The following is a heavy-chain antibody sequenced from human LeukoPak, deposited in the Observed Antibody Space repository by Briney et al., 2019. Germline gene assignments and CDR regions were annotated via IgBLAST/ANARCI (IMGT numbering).Heavy chain of an antibody. Sequence: GASVKLSCKASGYTFTGYYMHWVRQAPGQGLEWMGWINPNSGGTNYAQKFQGRVTMTRDTSISTAYMELSRLRSDDTAVYYCARNRKFPRGYYSVDYYYGMDVWGQGTTVTVSS. V-gene: IGHV1-2*02. CDR3: ARNRKFPRGYYSVDYYYGMDV. CDR2: INPNSGGT. CDR1: GYTFTGYY. D-gene: IGHD3-3*01. J-gene: IGHJ6*02.